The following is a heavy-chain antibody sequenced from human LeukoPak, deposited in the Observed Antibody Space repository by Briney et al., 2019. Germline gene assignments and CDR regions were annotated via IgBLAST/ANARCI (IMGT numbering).Heavy chain of an antibody. J-gene: IGHJ4*02. Sequence: PGGSLRLTCDASGFTYRNYWMTWFRRAPGKGLEWVATINQDETQKYYVESVKGRFTIARDNAKNSLYLQMNSLRAEDSAVYYCARYQRGYSYGPLLDYWGQGTLVTVSS. V-gene: IGHV3-7*01. CDR3: ARYQRGYSYGPLLDY. CDR2: INQDETQK. D-gene: IGHD3-10*01. CDR1: GFTYRNYW.